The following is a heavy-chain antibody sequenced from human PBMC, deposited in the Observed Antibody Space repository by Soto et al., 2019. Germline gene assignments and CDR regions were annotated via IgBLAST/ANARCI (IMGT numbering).Heavy chain of an antibody. J-gene: IGHJ1*01. D-gene: IGHD2-15*01. CDR1: GFSFSYYA. V-gene: IGHV3-30*03. Sequence: QVQLVESGGGVVQPGRSLRLSCAASGFSFSYYAMHWVRQAPGKGLEWVAVIAYDSSKKYYADSVKCLFTISRDNSKNTLYLQMNSQIDEDTALYYCASPYCSGGSCYLTEYFQHWVQGTLVTVSS. CDR2: IAYDSSKK. CDR3: ASPYCSGGSCYLTEYFQH.